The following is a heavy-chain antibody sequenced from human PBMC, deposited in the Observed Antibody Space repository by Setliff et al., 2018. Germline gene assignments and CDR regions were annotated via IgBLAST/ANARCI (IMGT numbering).Heavy chain of an antibody. CDR3: ARDVFPYHYEGAFDI. Sequence: GASVKVSCKASGYTFTSHYMHWVRQAPGLGLEWMGTINPSSGRTSYAQKFQGRVTMTRXXXTSTVXXXXXXXXSEDTAVYYCARDVFPYHYEGAFDIWGQGTMVTVSS. J-gene: IGHJ3*02. D-gene: IGHD3-22*01. CDR2: INPSSGRT. V-gene: IGHV1-46*01. CDR1: GYTFTSHY.